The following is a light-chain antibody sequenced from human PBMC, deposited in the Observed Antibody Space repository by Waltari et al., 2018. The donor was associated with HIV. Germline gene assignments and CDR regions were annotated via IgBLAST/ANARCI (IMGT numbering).Light chain of an antibody. V-gene: IGLV2-23*02. CDR1: HNYHH. Sequence: QSALTQPASVSGSLGQSIPISFSGTHNYHHVSWYHQYPGKAPKLLLYDVSKRPSGVSNRFSGSKSGNTASLTISGLQAEDEGDYHCCSYAGGSTLVFGGGTKLTVL. CDR2: DVS. CDR3: CSYAGGSTLV. J-gene: IGLJ2*01.